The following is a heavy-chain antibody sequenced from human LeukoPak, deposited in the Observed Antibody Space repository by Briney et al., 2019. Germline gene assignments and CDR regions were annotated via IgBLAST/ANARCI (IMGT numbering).Heavy chain of an antibody. J-gene: IGHJ5*02. D-gene: IGHD3-3*01. CDR2: MNPNSGNT. CDR3: AREVQYYDFWGGLNWFDP. Sequence: ASVKVSCKASGYTFTSYDIKWVRQATGQGREWMGWMNPNSGNTGYAQKIQGRVTMTRNTSISTAYMELSSVRSEDTAVYYCAREVQYYDFWGGLNWFDPWGQGTLVTVSS. CDR1: GYTFTSYD. V-gene: IGHV1-8*01.